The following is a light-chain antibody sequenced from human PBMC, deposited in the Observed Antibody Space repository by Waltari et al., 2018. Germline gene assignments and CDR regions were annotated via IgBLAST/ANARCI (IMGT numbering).Light chain of an antibody. CDR1: SSDVGFYNY. CDR2: DVS. V-gene: IGLV2-14*01. J-gene: IGLJ3*02. CDR3: NSYAGSSSWV. Sequence: QSALTQPAPVPGPPGKPITIPCPGPSSDVGFYNYVSWYQQPPGKAPKLMIYDVSERPSGVSNRFSGSKSGNTASLTISGLQAEDEADYYCNSYAGSSSWVFGGGTKLTVL.